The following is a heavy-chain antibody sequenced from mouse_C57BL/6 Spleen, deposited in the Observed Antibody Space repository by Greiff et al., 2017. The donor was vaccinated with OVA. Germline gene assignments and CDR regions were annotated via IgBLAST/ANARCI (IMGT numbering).Heavy chain of an antibody. Sequence: EVQLQQSGPELVKPGASVKISCKASGYTFTDYYMNWVKQSHGKSLEWIGDINPNNGGTSYNQKFKGKATLTVDKSSSTAYMELRSLTSEDSAVYYCARYGSSLGYIDVWGTGTTVTVSS. CDR3: ARYGSSLGYIDV. CDR1: GYTFTDYY. CDR2: INPNNGGT. J-gene: IGHJ1*03. D-gene: IGHD1-1*01. V-gene: IGHV1-26*01.